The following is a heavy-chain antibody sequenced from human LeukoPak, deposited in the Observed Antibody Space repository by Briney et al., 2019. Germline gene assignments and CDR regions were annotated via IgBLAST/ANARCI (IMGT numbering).Heavy chain of an antibody. CDR2: IIPIFGTT. CDR3: ARVPYGWSGYFRYYYMDV. CDR1: GGTFSSYA. J-gene: IGHJ6*03. V-gene: IGHV1-69*13. Sequence: GASVKVSCKASGGTFSSYAISWVRQAPGQGLEWMGGIIPIFGTTNYAQKFQGRVTITADESTSTAYMELSSLRSEDTAVYYCARVPYGWSGYFRYYYMDVWGKGTTVTVSS. D-gene: IGHD3-3*01.